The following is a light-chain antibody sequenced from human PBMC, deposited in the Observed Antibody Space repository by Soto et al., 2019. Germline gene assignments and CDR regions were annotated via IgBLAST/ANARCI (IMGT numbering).Light chain of an antibody. CDR1: SSDVGGYNS. Sequence: QSVLTQPASVSGSPGQSITISCTGTSSDVGGYNSVSWYRQDPGKAPKLMIYDVTNRPSGVSNRFSGSKSGNTASLTISGLQAEDEADYYCCSYAGSYTLYVFGTGTKVTV. CDR3: CSYAGSYTLYV. J-gene: IGLJ1*01. CDR2: DVT. V-gene: IGLV2-14*01.